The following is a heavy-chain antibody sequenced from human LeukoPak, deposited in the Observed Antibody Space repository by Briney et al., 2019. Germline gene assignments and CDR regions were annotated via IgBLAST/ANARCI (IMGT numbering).Heavy chain of an antibody. D-gene: IGHD5-24*01. CDR1: GYTFTSYY. J-gene: IGHJ4*02. V-gene: IGHV1-46*01. CDR2: INPSGGST. CDR3: ARSEKSEMATY. Sequence: ASVKVSCKASGYTFTSYYMHWVRQAPGQGLEWMGIINPSGGSTSYAQKFQGRVTMTRDMSTSTVYMELSSLRSEDTAVYYCARSEKSEMATYWGQGTLVTVSS.